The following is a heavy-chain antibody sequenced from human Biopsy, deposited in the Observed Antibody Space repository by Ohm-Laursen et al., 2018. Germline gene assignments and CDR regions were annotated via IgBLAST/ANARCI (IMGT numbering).Heavy chain of an antibody. CDR1: GGSITSYY. CDR3: ATSLPSHWGSAALEN. Sequence: SDTLSLTCTVSGGSITSYYRSWIRRPPGKRLEWIGYIYYSGSTNYNPSLKSRFTISEDRSKNQFSLKLKSVTAADTAVYYCATSLPSHWGSAALENWGQGILVTVSS. D-gene: IGHD6-6*01. J-gene: IGHJ4*02. V-gene: IGHV4-59*07. CDR2: IYYSGST.